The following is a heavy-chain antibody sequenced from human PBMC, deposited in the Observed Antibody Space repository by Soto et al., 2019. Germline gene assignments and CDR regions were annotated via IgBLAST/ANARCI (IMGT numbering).Heavy chain of an antibody. CDR2: ISSGSHYI. D-gene: IGHD3-3*01. J-gene: IGHJ4*02. Sequence: EVQLVESGGGLVKPGGSLRLSCAASGFTFSSYSMNWVRQAPGKGLEWVSSISSGSHYIYYADSVKGRFTISRDNAKNSLYLQMTSLRVEDTAVYYCARYGSGYPYFFDYWGQGTLVTVSS. V-gene: IGHV3-21*01. CDR3: ARYGSGYPYFFDY. CDR1: GFTFSSYS.